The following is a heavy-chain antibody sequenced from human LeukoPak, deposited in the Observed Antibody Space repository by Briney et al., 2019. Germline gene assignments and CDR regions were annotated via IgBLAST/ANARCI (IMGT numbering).Heavy chain of an antibody. CDR2: ISGSGGST. CDR1: GFTFSSYA. J-gene: IGHJ4*02. D-gene: IGHD2-2*02. Sequence: GGSLRLSCAASGFTFSSYAMSWVRQAPGKGLEWVSAISGSGGSTYYADSVKGRFTISRDNSKNTLYLQINSLRAEDTAVYYCAKESLYCSSTSCYMFPIDYWGQGTLVTVSS. CDR3: AKESLYCSSTSCYMFPIDY. V-gene: IGHV3-23*01.